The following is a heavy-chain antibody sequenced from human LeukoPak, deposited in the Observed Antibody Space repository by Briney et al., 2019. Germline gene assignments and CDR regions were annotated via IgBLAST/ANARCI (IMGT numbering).Heavy chain of an antibody. CDR3: ARHGSGGTMYYFDY. CDR2: IKQDGSEK. CDR1: GFAFSTYW. D-gene: IGHD3-10*01. V-gene: IGHV3-7*01. J-gene: IGHJ4*02. Sequence: PGGSLRLSCAASGFAFSTYWMHWVRQAPGKGLEWVANIKQDGSEKYYVDSVKGRFTISRDNAKNSLYLQMSSLRAEDTALYYCARHGSGGTMYYFDYWGQGTLVTVSS.